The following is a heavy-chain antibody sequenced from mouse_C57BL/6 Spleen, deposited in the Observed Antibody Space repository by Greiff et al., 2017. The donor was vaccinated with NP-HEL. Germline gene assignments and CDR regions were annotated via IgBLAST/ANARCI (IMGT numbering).Heavy chain of an antibody. CDR1: GFTFSDFY. Sequence: EVNVVESGGGLVQSGRSLRLSCATSGFTFSDFYMEWVRQAPGKGLEWIAASRNKANDYTTEYSASVKGRFIVSRDTSQSILYLQMNALRAEDTAIYYCARDAANWDAMDYWGQGTSVTVSS. CDR2: SRNKANDYTT. J-gene: IGHJ4*01. CDR3: ARDAANWDAMDY. V-gene: IGHV7-1*01. D-gene: IGHD4-1*01.